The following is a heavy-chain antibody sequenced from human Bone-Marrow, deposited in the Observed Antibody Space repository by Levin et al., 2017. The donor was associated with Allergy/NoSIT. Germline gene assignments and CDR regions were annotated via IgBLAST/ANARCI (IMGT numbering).Heavy chain of an antibody. D-gene: IGHD3-10*01. CDR2: ISGSGGST. Sequence: GGSLRLSCAASGFTFSSYAMSWVRQAPGKGLEWVSAISGSGGSTYYADSVKGRFTISRDNSKNTLYLQMNSLRAEDTAVYYCAKDGPPNSGSLSLRYYYYYMDVWGKGTTVTVSS. V-gene: IGHV3-23*01. CDR1: GFTFSSYA. J-gene: IGHJ6*03. CDR3: AKDGPPNSGSLSLRYYYYYMDV.